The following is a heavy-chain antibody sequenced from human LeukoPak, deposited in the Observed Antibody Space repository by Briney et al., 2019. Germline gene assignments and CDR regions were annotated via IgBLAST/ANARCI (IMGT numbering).Heavy chain of an antibody. D-gene: IGHD4-17*01. J-gene: IGHJ4*02. CDR1: GGSISSGGYY. Sequence: PSETLSLTCTVSGGSISSGGYYWSWIRQHPGKGLEWIGYIYYSGSTYYNPSLKSRVTISVDTSKNQFSLKLSSVTAADTAVYYCARAYFTVTTSFDYWGQGTLVTVSS. CDR2: IYYSGST. V-gene: IGHV4-31*03. CDR3: ARAYFTVTTSFDY.